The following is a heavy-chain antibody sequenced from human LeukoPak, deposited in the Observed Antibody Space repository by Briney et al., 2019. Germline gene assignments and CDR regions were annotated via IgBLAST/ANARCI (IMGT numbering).Heavy chain of an antibody. J-gene: IGHJ4*02. CDR1: GITFSSNW. Sequence: PGGSPRLSCAASGITFSSNWMHWVRQAPGKGLVWVSRINGDGSVTNYADSVKGRFTISRDNAKNTLYLQMNSLRAEDTAVYYCGSSSSTCCDYWGQGALVTVSS. CDR2: INGDGSVT. D-gene: IGHD2-2*01. CDR3: GSSSSTCCDY. V-gene: IGHV3-74*01.